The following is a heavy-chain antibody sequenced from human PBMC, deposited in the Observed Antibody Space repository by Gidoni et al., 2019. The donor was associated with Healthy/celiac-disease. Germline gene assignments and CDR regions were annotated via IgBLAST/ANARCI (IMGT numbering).Heavy chain of an antibody. CDR1: GYSFTSYW. V-gene: IGHV5-10-1*03. J-gene: IGHJ6*02. CDR2: IDPSDSYT. D-gene: IGHD1-1*01. Sequence: EVQLVQSGAEVKKPGESLRISCKGSGYSFTSYWISWGRQMPGKGLEWMGRIDPSDSYTNYSPSFQGHVTISADKSISTAYLQWSSLKASDTAMYYCARLGYNWNDEGPYYYYYGMDVWGQGTTVTVSS. CDR3: ARLGYNWNDEGPYYYYYGMDV.